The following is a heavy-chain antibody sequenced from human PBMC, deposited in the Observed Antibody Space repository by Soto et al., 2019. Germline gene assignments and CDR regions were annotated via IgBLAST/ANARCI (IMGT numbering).Heavy chain of an antibody. CDR1: GGTFSSYA. D-gene: IGHD5-18*01. J-gene: IGHJ5*02. CDR2: IIPIFGTA. CDR3: ARDLLSQKPIGRGYIYVGQGWFDP. Sequence: QVQLVQSGAEVKKPGSSVKVSCKASGGTFSSYAISWVRQAPGQGLEWMGGIIPIFGTANYAQKFQGRVTITADESTSTAYMELSSLRSEDTAVYYCARDLLSQKPIGRGYIYVGQGWFDPWGQGTLVTVSS. V-gene: IGHV1-69*01.